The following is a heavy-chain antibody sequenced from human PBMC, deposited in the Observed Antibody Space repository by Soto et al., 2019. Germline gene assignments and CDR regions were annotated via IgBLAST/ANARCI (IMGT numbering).Heavy chain of an antibody. CDR1: GFTFSSYG. CDR2: IWYDGSNK. V-gene: IGHV3-33*08. D-gene: IGHD7-27*01. Sequence: GGSLRLSCAASGFTFSSYGMHWVRQAPGKGLEWVTVIWYDGSNKYYADSVKGRFTISRDNSKNTLYLQMNSLKAEDTAVYYCARGLTGEGGWYFDLWGHGTLVTVSS. J-gene: IGHJ2*01. CDR3: ARGLTGEGGWYFDL.